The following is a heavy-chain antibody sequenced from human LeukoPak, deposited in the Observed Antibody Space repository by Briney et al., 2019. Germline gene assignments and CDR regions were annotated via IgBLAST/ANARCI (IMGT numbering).Heavy chain of an antibody. J-gene: IGHJ4*02. D-gene: IGHD1-20*01. CDR3: ARGVVTGIDFYDY. Sequence: GGSLRLSCAASGFTFSSYWMSWVRQAPGKGLEWVANIKQDGSEEYYVDSVKGRFTTSRDNAKNSLYLQMNSLRAEDTAVYYCARGVVTGIDFYDYWGQGTLVTVSS. CDR1: GFTFSSYW. V-gene: IGHV3-7*01. CDR2: IKQDGSEE.